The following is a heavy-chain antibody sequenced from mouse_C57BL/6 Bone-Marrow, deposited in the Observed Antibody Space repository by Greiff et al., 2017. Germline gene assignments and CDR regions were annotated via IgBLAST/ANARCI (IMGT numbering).Heavy chain of an antibody. V-gene: IGHV5-9*01. D-gene: IGHD1-1*01. CDR3: SRQVTTVLATKYFDV. CDR2: ISGGGGNT. J-gene: IGHJ1*03. CDR1: GFTFSSYT. Sequence: SGGGLVKPGGSLKLSCAASGFTFSSYTMSWVRQTPEKRLQWVAAISGGGGNTYYPDSVKGRFTISRDNDKNILYLQMSSLRSEDTALYYCSRQVTTVLATKYFDVWGTGTTVTVSS.